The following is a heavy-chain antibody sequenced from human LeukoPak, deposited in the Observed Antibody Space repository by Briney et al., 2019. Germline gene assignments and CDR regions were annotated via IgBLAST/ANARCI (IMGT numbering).Heavy chain of an antibody. CDR1: GGSISRYY. D-gene: IGHD2-2*01. CDR2: IYYSGST. CDR3: ARGGYQLLDY. J-gene: IGHJ4*02. V-gene: IGHV4-59*01. Sequence: PSETLSLTCTVSGGSISRYYWSWIRQPTGKGLDWIGYIYYSGSTNYNPSLKSRVTISVDTSKNQFSLKLSSVTAADTAVYYCARGGYQLLDYWGQGTLVTVSS.